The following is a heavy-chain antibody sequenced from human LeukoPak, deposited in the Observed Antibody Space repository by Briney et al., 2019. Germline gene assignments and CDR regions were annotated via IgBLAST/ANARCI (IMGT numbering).Heavy chain of an antibody. Sequence: SQTLSLTCTVSGGSISSGSYYWSWIRQPAGKGLEWIGHIYTSGSTNYNPSLKSRVTISVDTSKNQFSLKLSSVTAADTAVYYCARGSYDILTGYYYYYMDVWGKGTTVTVSS. V-gene: IGHV4-61*09. J-gene: IGHJ6*03. D-gene: IGHD3-9*01. CDR1: GGSISSGSYY. CDR2: IYTSGST. CDR3: ARGSYDILTGYYYYYMDV.